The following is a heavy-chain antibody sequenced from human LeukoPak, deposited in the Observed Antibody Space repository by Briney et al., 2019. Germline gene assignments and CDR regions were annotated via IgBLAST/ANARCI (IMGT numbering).Heavy chain of an antibody. J-gene: IGHJ1*01. D-gene: IGHD3-10*02. CDR3: ARGVFGELEKLMFQH. V-gene: IGHV1-46*01. CDR2: INPSGGST. CDR1: GYTFTIYY. Sequence: ASVTVSFTASGYTFTIYYIHWVRQAPGQGLERMGIINPSGGSTSYPHKFQDRVTITRDTSTSTVYMELSSLKSDDTAIYYCARGVFGELEKLMFQHWGQGTLVTASS.